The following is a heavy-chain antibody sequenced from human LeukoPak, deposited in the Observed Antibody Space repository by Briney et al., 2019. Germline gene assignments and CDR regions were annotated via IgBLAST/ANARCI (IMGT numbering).Heavy chain of an antibody. J-gene: IGHJ4*02. CDR3: ARGPRGIVGAPVRFDY. V-gene: IGHV3-48*01. CDR2: ISSSSSTI. D-gene: IGHD1-26*01. Sequence: PGGSLRLSCAASGFTFSSYSMNWVRQAPGKGLEWVSYISSSSSTIYYADSVKGRFTISRDNAKNSLYLQMNSLRAEDMAVYYCARGPRGIVGAPVRFDYWGQGTLVTVSS. CDR1: GFTFSSYS.